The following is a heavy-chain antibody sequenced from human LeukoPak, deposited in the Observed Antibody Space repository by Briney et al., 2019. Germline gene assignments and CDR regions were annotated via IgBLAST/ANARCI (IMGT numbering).Heavy chain of an antibody. Sequence: GGSLRLSCAASGFTFSSYSMNWVRQAPGKGLEWVSSISSSSSYIYYADSVKGRFTIPRDNAKNSLYLQMNSLRAEDTAVYYCARDRSFYGDPVQNWGQGTLVTVSS. CDR3: ARDRSFYGDPVQN. D-gene: IGHD4-17*01. CDR1: GFTFSSYS. V-gene: IGHV3-21*01. CDR2: ISSSSSYI. J-gene: IGHJ4*02.